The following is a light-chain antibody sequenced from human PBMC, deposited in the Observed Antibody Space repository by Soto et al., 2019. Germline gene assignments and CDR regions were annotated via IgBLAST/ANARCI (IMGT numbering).Light chain of an antibody. CDR2: APA. V-gene: IGKV1-8*01. CDR3: QQYLSYPYT. Sequence: AIRMTQSPSSFSASTGDRVTITCRSSQGISSYLAWYQQKPGKAPKLLIYAPATLQRGAPSRFSASGSGTDFTLTISRLQSEDFATYYCQQYLSYPYTFGPGTKLEI. J-gene: IGKJ2*01. CDR1: QGISSY.